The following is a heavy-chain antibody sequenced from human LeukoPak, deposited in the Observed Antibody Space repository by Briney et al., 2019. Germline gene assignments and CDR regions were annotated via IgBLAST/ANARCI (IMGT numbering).Heavy chain of an antibody. D-gene: IGHD2-2*01. CDR1: GFSVSTNF. CDR2: MYSTGAT. Sequence: GGSLRLSCEASGFSVSTNFMTWVRQAPGKGLDWVSVMYSTGATYYADSVKGRFTISRDNSKNTVYLQMNSLTVADTAVYYCTRTDCSGATCYFGGDLVWFDPWGQGTQVTVS. J-gene: IGHJ5*02. V-gene: IGHV3-53*01. CDR3: TRTDCSGATCYFGGDLVWFDP.